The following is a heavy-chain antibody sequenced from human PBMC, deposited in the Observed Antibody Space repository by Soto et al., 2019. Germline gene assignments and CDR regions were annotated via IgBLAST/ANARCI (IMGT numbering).Heavy chain of an antibody. J-gene: IGHJ5*02. V-gene: IGHV4-30-4*08. CDR1: GGSISSGGYY. CDR2: IYYSGST. D-gene: IGHD5-12*01. Sequence: SETLSLTCTVSGGSISSGGYYWSWIPQPPGKGLEWIGFIYYSGSTSYSPSLKSRLAISLDTSKNQFSLSLTSVTAADTAVYYCARGRGYSYGLDPWGQGTLVTVS. CDR3: ARGRGYSYGLDP.